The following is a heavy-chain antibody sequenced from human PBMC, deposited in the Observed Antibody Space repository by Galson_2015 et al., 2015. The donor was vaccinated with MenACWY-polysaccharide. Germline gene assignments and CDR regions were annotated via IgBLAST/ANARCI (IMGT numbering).Heavy chain of an antibody. D-gene: IGHD2/OR15-2a*01. J-gene: IGHJ4*02. CDR2: ISAYNGNT. Sequence: SVKVSCKASGYTFIDYGISWLRQAPGQGLEWMGWISAYNGNTNYAQKFQGRVTMTTDTSTSTAYMEVRSLRSDDTAVYYCARDGEIVTTRVDYWGQGTLVTVSS. CDR1: GYTFIDYG. V-gene: IGHV1-18*01. CDR3: ARDGEIVTTRVDY.